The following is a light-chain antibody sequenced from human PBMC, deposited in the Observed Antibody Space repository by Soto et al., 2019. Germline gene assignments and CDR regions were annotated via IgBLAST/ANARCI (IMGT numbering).Light chain of an antibody. V-gene: IGLV1-40*01. J-gene: IGLJ2*01. CDR1: SSNIGAGYD. CDR2: GTS. CDR3: QSYDLSLSGWV. Sequence: QSVLTQPPSVSGAPGRRVTISCTGSSSNIGAGYDVHWYQQLPGTAPKLLIYGTSNRPSGVPDRFSGSKSGTSASLAITGLHAEDEADYYCQSYDLSLSGWVFGGGTKVTVL.